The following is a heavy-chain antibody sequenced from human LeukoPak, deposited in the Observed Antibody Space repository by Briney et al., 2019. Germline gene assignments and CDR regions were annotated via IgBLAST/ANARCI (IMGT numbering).Heavy chain of an antibody. CDR2: IIPIFGTA. CDR1: GYTFTSYD. V-gene: IGHV1-69*05. D-gene: IGHD6-6*01. J-gene: IGHJ5*02. CDR3: ASDWRPHWGRSSYINWFDP. Sequence: ASVKVSCKASGYTFTSYDISWVRQAPGQGLEWMGGIIPIFGTANYAQKFQGRVTITTDESTSTAYMELSSLRSEDTAVYYCASDWRPHWGRSSYINWFDPWGQGTLVTVSS.